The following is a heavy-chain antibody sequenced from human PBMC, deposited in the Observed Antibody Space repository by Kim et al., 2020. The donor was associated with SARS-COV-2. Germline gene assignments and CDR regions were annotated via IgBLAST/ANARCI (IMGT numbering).Heavy chain of an antibody. CDR2: IENDGSRT. J-gene: IGHJ4*02. D-gene: IGHD6-25*01. CDR1: GFNFRNYW. V-gene: IGHV3-74*03. CDR3: GCSGSWFLLDY. Sequence: GGSLRLSCEGSGFNFRNYWMHWVRQVPGRGLEWVACIENDGSRTTYADFVQGRFSISRDNAKNTVYLQMAGLRADDTAVYYCGCSGSWFLLDYWGQGTLVSVAS.